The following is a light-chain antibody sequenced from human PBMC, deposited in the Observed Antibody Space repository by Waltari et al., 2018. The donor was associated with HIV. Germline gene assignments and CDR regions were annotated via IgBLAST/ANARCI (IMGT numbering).Light chain of an antibody. CDR3: VLYMGSGIWV. J-gene: IGLJ3*02. CDR1: SGSVSTRYY. Sequence: QTVVTQEPSLSVSPGGTVTLTCGLSSGSVSTRYYPSWYQQTPGQAPRTLIYNPNIRSSGVSDRFSGSILVNKAALTITGTQADDECDYYCVLYMGSGIWVFGGGTKLTVL. V-gene: IGLV8-61*01. CDR2: NPN.